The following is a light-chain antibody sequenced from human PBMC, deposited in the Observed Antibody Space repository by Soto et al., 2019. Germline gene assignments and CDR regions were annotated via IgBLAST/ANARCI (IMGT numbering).Light chain of an antibody. J-gene: IGLJ1*01. V-gene: IGLV2-23*01. CDR3: CSYARSSTYV. CDR2: EGS. CDR1: SSDVGSYNL. Sequence: VLTQPASLSGSPGQSITISCTGTSSDVGSYNLVSWYQQYPGKAPKLMIYEGSKRPSGVSNRFSGSKSGNTASLTISGLRAEDEADYYCCSYARSSTYVFGTGTKVTVL.